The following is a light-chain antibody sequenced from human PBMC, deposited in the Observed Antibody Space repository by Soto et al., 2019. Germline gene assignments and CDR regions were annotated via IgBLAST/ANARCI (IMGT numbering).Light chain of an antibody. J-gene: IGKJ3*01. Sequence: DIQMTQSPSSLSASVGDRVTITCQASQDISNYLNWYQQKPGKAPKLLSYDASNLETGVPSRFSGSGSGTDFTFTISSLQPEDIATYSCQQYDNLPAFGPGTKVDIK. CDR2: DAS. V-gene: IGKV1-33*01. CDR1: QDISNY. CDR3: QQYDNLPA.